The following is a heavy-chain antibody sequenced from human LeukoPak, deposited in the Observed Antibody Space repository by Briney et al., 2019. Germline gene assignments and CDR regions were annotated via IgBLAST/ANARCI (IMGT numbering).Heavy chain of an antibody. Sequence: SETLSLTCTVSGGSISSSSYYWGWIRQPPGKGLEWIGSIYYSGSTYYNPSHKSRVTISVDTSKNQFSLKLSSVTAADTAVYYCARRPLDLDTAVVFDYWGQGTLVTVSS. CDR3: ARRPLDLDTAVVFDY. CDR2: IYYSGST. V-gene: IGHV4-39*01. CDR1: GGSISSSSYY. D-gene: IGHD5-18*01. J-gene: IGHJ4*02.